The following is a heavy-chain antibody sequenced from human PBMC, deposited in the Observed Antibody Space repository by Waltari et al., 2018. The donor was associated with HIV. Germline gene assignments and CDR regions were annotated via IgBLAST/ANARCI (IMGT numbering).Heavy chain of an antibody. CDR3: ARDWWQLPSGGYFFDY. CDR1: RFTFTAYY. CDR2: INPKSGVT. Sequence: QVQLVQSGAEVKKPGASVKVSGTASRFTFTAYYVHWVRQAPGQGLEWMGWINPKSGVTHFAQNFQGRINMTRDTSIKTAYLELSRLQSDDTAVYYCARDWWQLPSGGYFFDYWGQGTLVTVSS. V-gene: IGHV1-2*02. D-gene: IGHD2-15*01. J-gene: IGHJ4*02.